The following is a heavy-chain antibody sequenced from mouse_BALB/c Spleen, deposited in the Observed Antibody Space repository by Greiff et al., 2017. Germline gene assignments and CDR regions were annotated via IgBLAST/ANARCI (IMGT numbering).Heavy chain of an antibody. J-gene: IGHJ4*01. D-gene: IGHD2-4*01. CDR3: ARGLLYYDYDERSLMDY. CDR2: ISSGGST. V-gene: IGHV5-6-5*01. CDR1: GFTFSSYA. Sequence: EVKLVESGGDLVKPGGSLKLSCAASGFTFSSYAMSWVRQTPEKRLEWVASISSGGSTYYPDSVKGRFTISRDNARNILYLQMSSLRSEDTAMYYCARGLLYYDYDERSLMDYWGQGTSVTVSS.